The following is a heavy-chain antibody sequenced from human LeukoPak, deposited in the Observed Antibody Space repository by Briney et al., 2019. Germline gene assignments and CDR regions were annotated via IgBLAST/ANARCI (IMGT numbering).Heavy chain of an antibody. CDR1: RFSFSDYS. V-gene: IGHV3-48*04. CDR3: AREITDFSVYYYYMDV. Sequence: GGSLRLSCAASRFSFSDYSMNWVRQAPGKGLEWVSYISSSSSTIYYADSVKGRFTISRDNAKNTLYLQMNSLRAEDTAVYYCAREITDFSVYYYYMDVWGKGTTVTVSS. CDR2: ISSSSSTI. J-gene: IGHJ6*03. D-gene: IGHD3-3*01.